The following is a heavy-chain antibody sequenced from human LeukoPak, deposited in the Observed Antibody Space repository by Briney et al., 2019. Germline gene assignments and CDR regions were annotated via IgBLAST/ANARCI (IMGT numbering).Heavy chain of an antibody. CDR1: GFTFSSYA. J-gene: IGHJ4*02. CDR3: AKDEAPYYDILTGIVSFPVTFDY. D-gene: IGHD3-9*01. Sequence: GGSLRLSCAASGFTFSSYAMHWVRQAPGKGLEWVAVISYDGSNKYYADSVKGRFTISRDNSKNTLYLQMNSLRAEDTAVYYCAKDEAPYYDILTGIVSFPVTFDYWGQGTLVTVSS. V-gene: IGHV3-30-3*01. CDR2: ISYDGSNK.